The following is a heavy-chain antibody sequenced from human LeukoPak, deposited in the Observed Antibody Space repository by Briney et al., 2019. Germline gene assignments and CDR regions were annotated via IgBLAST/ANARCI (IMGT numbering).Heavy chain of an antibody. V-gene: IGHV3-23*01. J-gene: IGHJ6*03. CDR3: AKGGYSYGYYYYYMDV. CDR2: ISGSGGST. D-gene: IGHD5-18*01. CDR1: GFTFSSYA. Sequence: GGSLRLSCAASGFTFSSYAMSWVRQAPGKGLEWASAISGSGGSTYYADSVKGRFTISRDNSKNTLYLQMNSLRAEDTAVYYCAKGGYSYGYYYYYMDVWGKGTTVTVSS.